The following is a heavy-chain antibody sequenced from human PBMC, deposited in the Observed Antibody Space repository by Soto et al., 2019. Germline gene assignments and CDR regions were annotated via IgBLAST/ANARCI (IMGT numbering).Heavy chain of an antibody. CDR1: GFTFSSYA. CDR3: ATGVVVITAFDI. D-gene: IGHD3-22*01. J-gene: IGHJ3*02. V-gene: IGHV3-30-3*01. CDR2: ISYDGSNK. Sequence: GGSLRLSCAASGFTFSSYAMHWVRQAPGKGLEWVAVISYDGSNKYYADSVEGRFTISRDNSKNTLYLQMNSLRAEDTAVYYCATGVVVITAFDIWGQGTMVTVSS.